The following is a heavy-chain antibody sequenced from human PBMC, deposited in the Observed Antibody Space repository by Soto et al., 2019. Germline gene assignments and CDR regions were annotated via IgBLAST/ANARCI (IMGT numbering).Heavy chain of an antibody. D-gene: IGHD3-3*01. Sequence: SVKVSCKASGGTFSSYAISWVRQAPGQGLEWMGGIIPIFGTANYAQKFQGRVTITADESTSTAYMELSSLRSEDMAVYYCAAGTAYYDFWSGYYIDYWGQGTLVTVSS. V-gene: IGHV1-69*13. CDR3: AAGTAYYDFWSGYYIDY. CDR1: GGTFSSYA. CDR2: IIPIFGTA. J-gene: IGHJ4*02.